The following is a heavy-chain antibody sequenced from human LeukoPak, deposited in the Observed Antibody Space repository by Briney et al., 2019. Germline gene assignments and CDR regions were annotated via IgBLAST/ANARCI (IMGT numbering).Heavy chain of an antibody. CDR2: IFYDGDTK. CDR1: GFTFSSYG. J-gene: IGHJ4*02. Sequence: GGSLRLSCAASGFTFSSYGMHWVRQAPGKGLEWVAVIFYDGDTKYYADSVKGRFTISRDNSKNTLYLLMNTLRPEDTAVYYCARDPRGLTGYDNSARDTFDYWGQGTLVTVSS. D-gene: IGHD3-22*01. V-gene: IGHV3-30*19. CDR3: ARDPRGLTGYDNSARDTFDY.